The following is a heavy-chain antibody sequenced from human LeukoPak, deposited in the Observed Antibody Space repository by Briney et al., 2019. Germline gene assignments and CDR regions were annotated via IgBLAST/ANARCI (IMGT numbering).Heavy chain of an antibody. CDR3: AKDGIAAAADYNWFDP. V-gene: IGHV3-23*01. CDR1: GFTFSSYA. Sequence: GGSLRLPCAASGFTFSSYAMSWVRQAPGKGLEWVSAISGSGDSTYYADSVKGRFTISRDNSKNTLYLQMNSLRAEDTAVYYCAKDGIAAAADYNWFDPWGQGTLVTVSS. CDR2: ISGSGDST. D-gene: IGHD6-13*01. J-gene: IGHJ5*02.